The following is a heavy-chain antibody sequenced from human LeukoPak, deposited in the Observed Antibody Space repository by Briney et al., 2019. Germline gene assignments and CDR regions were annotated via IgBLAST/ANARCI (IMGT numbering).Heavy chain of an antibody. J-gene: IGHJ4*02. Sequence: GGSLRLSCAASGFTLSSHAMSWVRQAPGKGLEWVSAISGSTYSADSVKGRFTISRDNSKNTLYLQMNSLRAEDTAVYYCAKHRSSGYYYVMDYWGQGTLVTVSS. CDR3: AKHRSSGYYYVMDY. V-gene: IGHV3-23*01. D-gene: IGHD3-22*01. CDR2: ISGST. CDR1: GFTLSSHA.